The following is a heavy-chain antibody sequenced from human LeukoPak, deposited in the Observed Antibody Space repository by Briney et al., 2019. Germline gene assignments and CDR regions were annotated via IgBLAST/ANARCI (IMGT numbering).Heavy chain of an antibody. J-gene: IGHJ4*02. V-gene: IGHV1-2*02. CDR3: ARVAKDFYESSGSSVLFDY. D-gene: IGHD3-22*01. CDR2: INPISGVT. CDR1: GYTFTAYY. Sequence: GASVKVSCKASGYTFTAYYMHWVRQAPGQGLEWMGWINPISGVTNYAQKFQGRVTMTRDTSISTACMELSRLRSDDTAVYYCARVAKDFYESSGSSVLFDYWGQGTLVTVSS.